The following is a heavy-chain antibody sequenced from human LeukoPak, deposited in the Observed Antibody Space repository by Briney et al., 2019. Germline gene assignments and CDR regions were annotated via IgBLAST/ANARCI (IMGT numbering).Heavy chain of an antibody. D-gene: IGHD1-26*01. J-gene: IGHJ4*02. CDR2: FDPEDGEA. V-gene: IGHV1-24*01. Sequence: GASVKVSCKVSGYTLTELSMHWVRQAPGKGLEWMGGFDPEDGEAIYAQKFQGRVTMTEDTSTDTAYMELSSLRSEDTAVYCCARVFHRQGGVFDYWGQGTLVTVSS. CDR3: ARVFHRQGGVFDY. CDR1: GYTLTELS.